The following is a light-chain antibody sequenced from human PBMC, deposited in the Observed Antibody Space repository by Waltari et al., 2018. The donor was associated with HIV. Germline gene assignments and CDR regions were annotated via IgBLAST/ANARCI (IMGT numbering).Light chain of an antibody. CDR3: QSYDSSLSVV. CDR2: GNS. Sequence: QSVLTQPPSVSGAPGQRVTISCTGRCSNIGAGYDVHWYQQIPGTAPKLLIYGNSNRPSGVPDRFSGSKSGTSASLAITGLQAEDEADYYCQSYDSSLSVVFGGGTKLTVL. J-gene: IGLJ2*01. CDR1: CSNIGAGYD. V-gene: IGLV1-40*01.